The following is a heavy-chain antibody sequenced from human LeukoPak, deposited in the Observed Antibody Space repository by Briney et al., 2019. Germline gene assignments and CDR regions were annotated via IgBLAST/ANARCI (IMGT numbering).Heavy chain of an antibody. Sequence: ASVKVSSKASGYTFTSYGISWVRQAPGQGLEWMGWISAYNGNTNYAQKLQGRVTMTTDTSTSTAYMELRSLRSDDTAVYYCARDRSPGGSRSRSNWFDPWGQGTLVTVSS. J-gene: IGHJ5*02. D-gene: IGHD3-10*01. V-gene: IGHV1-18*01. CDR1: GYTFTSYG. CDR2: ISAYNGNT. CDR3: ARDRSPGGSRSRSNWFDP.